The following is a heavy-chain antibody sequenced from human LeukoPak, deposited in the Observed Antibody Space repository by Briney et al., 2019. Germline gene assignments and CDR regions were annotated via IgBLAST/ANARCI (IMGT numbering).Heavy chain of an antibody. CDR2: ISGSGGST. D-gene: IGHD3-10*01. CDR1: GFTFSSYA. J-gene: IGHJ6*03. Sequence: GGSLRLSCAASGFTFSSYAMSWVRQAPGKGLEWVSAISGSGGSTYYADSVKGRFTISRDNSKNTLYLQMNSLRAEDTAVHYCAKDRALWFGEFDIGYYMDVWGKGTTVTVSS. CDR3: AKDRALWFGEFDIGYYMDV. V-gene: IGHV3-23*01.